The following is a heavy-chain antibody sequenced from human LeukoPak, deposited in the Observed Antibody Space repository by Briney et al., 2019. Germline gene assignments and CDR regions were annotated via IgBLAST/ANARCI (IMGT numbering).Heavy chain of an antibody. D-gene: IGHD3-22*01. CDR2: IYPGDSDT. J-gene: IGHJ3*02. V-gene: IGHV5-51*01. Sequence: GESLKISCQGSGYSFTSYWIGWVRQMPGKGLEWMGIIYPGDSDTRYSPSFQGQVTISADKSISTAYLQWSSLKASDTAMYYCARRGQDDSSGYYYLHAFDIWGQGTMVTVSS. CDR3: ARRGQDDSSGYYYLHAFDI. CDR1: GYSFTSYW.